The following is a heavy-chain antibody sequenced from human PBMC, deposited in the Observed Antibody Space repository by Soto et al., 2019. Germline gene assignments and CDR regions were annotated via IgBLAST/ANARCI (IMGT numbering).Heavy chain of an antibody. CDR1: GGTFSSYA. Sequence: SVKGSCKVSGGTFSSYAISWVRQAPGQGLEWMGGIIPIFGTANYAQKFQGRVTITADESTSTAYMELSSLRSEDTAVYYCARAHITIPGLYYYYGMDVWGQGTTVTVSS. J-gene: IGHJ6*02. V-gene: IGHV1-69*13. CDR3: ARAHITIPGLYYYYGMDV. D-gene: IGHD2-21*01. CDR2: IIPIFGTA.